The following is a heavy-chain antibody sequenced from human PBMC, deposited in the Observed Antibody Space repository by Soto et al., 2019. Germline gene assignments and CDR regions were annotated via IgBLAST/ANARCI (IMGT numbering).Heavy chain of an antibody. Sequence: SGPTLVNPTQTLTLTCTFSGFSLSTSGVGVGWIRQPPGKALEWLALIYWNDDKRYSPSLKSRLTITKDTSKNQVVLTMTNMDPVDTATYYCAHSSFVYYYDSSGPIAFDYWGQGTLVTVSS. CDR2: IYWNDDK. CDR3: AHSSFVYYYDSSGPIAFDY. V-gene: IGHV2-5*01. J-gene: IGHJ4*02. CDR1: GFSLSTSGVG. D-gene: IGHD3-22*01.